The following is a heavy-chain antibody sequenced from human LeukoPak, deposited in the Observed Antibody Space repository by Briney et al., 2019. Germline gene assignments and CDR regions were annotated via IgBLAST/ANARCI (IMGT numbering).Heavy chain of an antibody. CDR3: AGEGSLLAFDY. CDR2: IYHSGST. V-gene: IGHV4-39*07. CDR1: GGSISSSSYY. J-gene: IGHJ4*02. Sequence: SETLSLTCTVSGGSISSSSYYWGWIRQPPGKGLEWIGEIYHSGSTNYNPSLKSRVTISVDTSKNQFSLKLSSVTAADTAVYYCAGEGSLLAFDYWGQGTLVTVSS.